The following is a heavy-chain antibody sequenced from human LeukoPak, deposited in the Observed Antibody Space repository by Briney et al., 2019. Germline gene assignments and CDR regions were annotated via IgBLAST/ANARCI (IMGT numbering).Heavy chain of an antibody. CDR3: ARPRSYDSSGYYSD. CDR2: IYPADSDT. V-gene: IGHV5-51*01. D-gene: IGHD3-22*01. J-gene: IGHJ1*01. CDR1: GYTFTNFW. Sequence: GESLKISCKGSGYTFTNFWIGWVRQMPGKGLEWLGIIYPADSDTRYSPSFQGQVTISADKSVNTAYLQWSSLKASDTAMHYCARPRSYDSSGYYSDWGQGTLVTVSS.